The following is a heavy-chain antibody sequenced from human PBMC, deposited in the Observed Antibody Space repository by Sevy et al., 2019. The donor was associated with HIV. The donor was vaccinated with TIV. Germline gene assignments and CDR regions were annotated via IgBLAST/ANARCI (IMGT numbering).Heavy chain of an antibody. J-gene: IGHJ4*02. CDR3: ARVTIFEVTYPRYFDY. Sequence: SETLSLTCTVSGGSISSSSYFWGWIRQPTGKGLEWIGAIYYSGYTYYNPSLKSRVTISVDTSKNQFSLKLSSVTAADTAVYYCARVTIFEVTYPRYFDYWGQGTLVTVSS. CDR2: IYYSGYT. V-gene: IGHV4-39*01. CDR1: GGSISSSSYF. D-gene: IGHD3-3*01.